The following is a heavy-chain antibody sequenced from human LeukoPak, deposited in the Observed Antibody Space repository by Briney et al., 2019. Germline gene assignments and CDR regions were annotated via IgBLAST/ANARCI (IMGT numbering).Heavy chain of an antibody. CDR2: IHPDGRIT. J-gene: IGHJ5*02. Sequence: GGSLRLSCAASGFTFSDHYMDWVRQAPGTGLVWVSRIHPDGRITTYADSVKGRFTISRDNAKNTLYLQMNNLRAEDTAVYFCAPQQSYSPYNWFDPWGQGTLVTVSS. CDR1: GFTFSDHY. CDR3: APQQSYSPYNWFDP. V-gene: IGHV3-74*03. D-gene: IGHD5-12*01.